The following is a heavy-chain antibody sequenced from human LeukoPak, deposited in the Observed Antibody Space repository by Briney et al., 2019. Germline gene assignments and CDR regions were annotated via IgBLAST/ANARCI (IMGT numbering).Heavy chain of an antibody. CDR3: ARVRWESAHDAFDI. D-gene: IGHD4-23*01. CDR1: GFTSSNNA. V-gene: IGHV3-21*01. CDR2: ISSSSSYI. J-gene: IGHJ3*02. Sequence: PGGSLRLSCAASGFTSSNNAMSWVRQAPGKGLEWVSSISSSSSYIYYADSVKGRFTISRDNAKNSLYLQMNSLRAEDTAVYYCARVRWESAHDAFDIWGQGTMVTVSS.